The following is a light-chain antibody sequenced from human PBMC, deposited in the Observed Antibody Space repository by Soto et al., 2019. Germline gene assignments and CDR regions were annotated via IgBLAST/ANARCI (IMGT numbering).Light chain of an antibody. Sequence: DIQMTQSPSSLSASVGDRVTITCPAIQDISNYVNWYQQKPGIAPKILIYDASNLETGVPSRYSGSGSGTEFNFTISSLQPEDIATYYCQQYDNLLRFTFGPGTKVDIK. J-gene: IGKJ3*01. CDR2: DAS. CDR1: QDISNY. V-gene: IGKV1-33*01. CDR3: QQYDNLLRFT.